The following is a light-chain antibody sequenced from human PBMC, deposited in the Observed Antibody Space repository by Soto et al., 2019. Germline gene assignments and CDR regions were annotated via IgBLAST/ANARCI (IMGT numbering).Light chain of an antibody. V-gene: IGLV2-14*01. CDR2: EVS. J-gene: IGLJ1*01. Sequence: QSALTQPASVSGSPGQSITISCTGTSSDIGGYNCVSWYQQHPGKAPKLMIYEVSNRPSGVSNRFSGSKSGNTASLTISGLQAEDEADYYCTSYTSSSTNYVFGTGTKVTVL. CDR3: TSYTSSSTNYV. CDR1: SSDIGGYNC.